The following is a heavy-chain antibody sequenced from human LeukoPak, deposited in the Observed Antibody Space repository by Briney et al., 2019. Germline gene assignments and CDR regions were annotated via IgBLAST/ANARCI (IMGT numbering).Heavy chain of an antibody. CDR1: GFSFYTYG. CDR3: ATEVKAAAGIDTGSYYYNGMDV. D-gene: IGHD6-13*01. CDR2: IWNDGSNK. V-gene: IGHV3-33*01. J-gene: IGHJ6*02. Sequence: GGSLRLSCAVSGFSFYTYGIHWVRHAPGKGLEWVAVIWNDGSNKYYADSVKGRFTISRDNPKNTLYLQMNSLRTEDTAVYFCATEVKAAAGIDTGSYYYNGMDVWGQGTTVTVSS.